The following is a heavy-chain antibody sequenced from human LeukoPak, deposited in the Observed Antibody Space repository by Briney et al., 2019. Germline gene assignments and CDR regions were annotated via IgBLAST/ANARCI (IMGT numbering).Heavy chain of an antibody. J-gene: IGHJ4*02. D-gene: IGHD5-18*01. CDR2: ISSSGSTI. Sequence: PGGSLRLSCAASGFTFSSYAMSWVRQAPGKGLEWVSYISSSGSTIYYADSVKGRFTISRDNAKNSLYLQMNSLRAEDTAVYYCAREYSYGYGGLDYWGQGTLVTVSS. CDR1: GFTFSSYA. V-gene: IGHV3-48*04. CDR3: AREYSYGYGGLDY.